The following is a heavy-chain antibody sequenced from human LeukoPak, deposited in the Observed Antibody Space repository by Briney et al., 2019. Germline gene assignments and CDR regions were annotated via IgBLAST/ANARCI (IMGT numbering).Heavy chain of an antibody. J-gene: IGHJ3*02. V-gene: IGHV1-8*01. CDR2: MNPNSGNT. CDR1: GYTFTSYD. CDR3: AREGGYDFSGGVNDAFDI. Sequence: ASVKVSCKASGYTFTSYDINWVRQATGQGLEWMGWMNPNSGNTGYAQKFQGRVTMTRNTSISTAYMELSSLRSEDTAVYYCAREGGYDFSGGVNDAFDIWGQGTMVTVSS. D-gene: IGHD5-12*01.